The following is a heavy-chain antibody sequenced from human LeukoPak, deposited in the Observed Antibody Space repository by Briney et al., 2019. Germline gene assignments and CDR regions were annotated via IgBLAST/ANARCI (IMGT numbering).Heavy chain of an antibody. V-gene: IGHV3-30*02. CDR3: AKVLLAKGDY. CDR1: KFIFSDYG. CDR2: IWYDGSNK. J-gene: IGHJ4*02. Sequence: GGSLRLSCAASKFIFSDYGMHWVRQAPGKGLEWVAFIWYDGSNKYYADSVKGRFTISRDNSKNTLYLQMNSLRAEDTAVYYCAKVLLAKGDYWGQGTLVTVSS. D-gene: IGHD2-15*01.